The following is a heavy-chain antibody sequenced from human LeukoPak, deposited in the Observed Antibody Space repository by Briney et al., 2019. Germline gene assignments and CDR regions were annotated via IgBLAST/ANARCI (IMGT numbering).Heavy chain of an antibody. Sequence: GGSLRLSCTASGFTFSAYAIHWVRQAPGKGLEWVAVISYDGSNKYYADSVKGRFTISRDNSKNTLYLQMNSLRAEDTALYYCVRTDCSGGSCYPNFDYWGQGALVTVSS. CDR3: VRTDCSGGSCYPNFDY. V-gene: IGHV3-30*04. J-gene: IGHJ4*02. CDR1: GFTFSAYA. CDR2: ISYDGSNK. D-gene: IGHD2-15*01.